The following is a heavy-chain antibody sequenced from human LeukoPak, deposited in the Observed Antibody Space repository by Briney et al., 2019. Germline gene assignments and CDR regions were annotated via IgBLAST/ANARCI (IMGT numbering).Heavy chain of an antibody. Sequence: GGSLRLPCAASGFTFSSYEMNWVRQAPGEGLEWVSYISSSGSTIYYADSVKGRFTISRDNAKNSLYLQMNSLRAEDTAVYYCARVGTGTTGPLSDYWGQGTLVTVSS. CDR1: GFTFSSYE. J-gene: IGHJ4*02. CDR3: ARVGTGTTGPLSDY. D-gene: IGHD1-1*01. CDR2: ISSSGSTI. V-gene: IGHV3-48*03.